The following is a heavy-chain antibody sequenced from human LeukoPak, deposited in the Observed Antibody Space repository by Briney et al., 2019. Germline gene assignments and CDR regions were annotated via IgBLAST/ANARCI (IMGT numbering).Heavy chain of an antibody. CDR3: TREFTSTSGD. CDR1: GDSVSSPSHH. D-gene: IGHD1-1*01. J-gene: IGHJ4*02. CDR2: IYYTGNT. V-gene: IGHV4-39*02. Sequence: SETLSLTCTVSGDSVSSPSHHWAWIRQPPGKGLEWIASIYYTGNTYYNPSLKSRLSISIDASKNYFSLELSSVTAADTAVYFCTREFTSTSGDRGQGTLVTVSS.